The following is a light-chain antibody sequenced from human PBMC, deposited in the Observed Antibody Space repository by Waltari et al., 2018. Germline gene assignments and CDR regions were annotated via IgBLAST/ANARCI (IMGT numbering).Light chain of an antibody. Sequence: IQLTQSPSSLSASIGARVTLTCRASQGISNYLSWYQQKPGKAPDLLIHAASTLQSGAPSRFSGSGSGKDFTLTISSLQPEDFATYYCQQLNNYPITFGGGTKVEIK. V-gene: IGKV1-9*01. J-gene: IGKJ4*01. CDR1: QGISNY. CDR2: AAS. CDR3: QQLNNYPIT.